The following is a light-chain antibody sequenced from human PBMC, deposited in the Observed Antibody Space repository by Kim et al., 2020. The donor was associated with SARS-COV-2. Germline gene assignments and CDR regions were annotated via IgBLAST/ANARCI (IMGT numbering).Light chain of an antibody. J-gene: IGKJ5*01. V-gene: IGKV3-20*01. CDR3: QQYGSSPGIT. Sequence: PGQRATPSCQASQSVTSNYLAWYQQKPGQAPRLLIFGASSRAIGIPDRFTGSGSGTDFTLTISRLEPEDVAVYYCQQYGSSPGITFGQGTRLEIK. CDR1: QSVTSNY. CDR2: GAS.